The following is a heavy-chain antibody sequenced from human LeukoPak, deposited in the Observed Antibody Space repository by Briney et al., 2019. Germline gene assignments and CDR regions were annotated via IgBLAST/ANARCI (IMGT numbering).Heavy chain of an antibody. CDR3: ARAAADPSYAFDV. CDR1: GYTFTSYD. D-gene: IGHD6-13*01. J-gene: IGHJ3*01. CDR2: MNPNSGNT. Sequence: ASVKVSCKASGYTFTSYDINWVRQATGQGLEWMGWMNPNSGNTGYAQKFQGRDTMTRNTSITTAYMELSTLTSEDTAVYYCARAAADPSYAFDVWGQGTMVTVSS. V-gene: IGHV1-8*01.